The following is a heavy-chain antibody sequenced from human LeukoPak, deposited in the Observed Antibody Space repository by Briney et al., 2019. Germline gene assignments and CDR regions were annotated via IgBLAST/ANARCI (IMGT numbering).Heavy chain of an antibody. CDR1: GFPFSSYG. D-gene: IGHD6-13*01. CDR2: IRQDGDTK. CDR3: ARSLPYGTTWYGRSDF. Sequence: GGSLRLPCAASGFPFSSYGMHWVRQAPGKGLEWVANIRQDGDTKYYVDSVKGRFTISRDNAMNSLYLQMNSLRAEDTAIYYCARSLPYGTTWYGRSDFWGQGTLVTFSS. J-gene: IGHJ4*02. V-gene: IGHV3-7*03.